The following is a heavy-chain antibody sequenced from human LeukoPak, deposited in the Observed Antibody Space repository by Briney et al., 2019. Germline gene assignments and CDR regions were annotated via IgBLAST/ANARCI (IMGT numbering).Heavy chain of an antibody. D-gene: IGHD3-22*01. V-gene: IGHV3-21*01. Sequence: PGGSLRLSCAASGSTFSSYSMNWVRQDPGKGLEWVSSISSSSSYIYYADSVKGRFTISRDNAKNSLYLQMNSLRAEDTAVYYCASVPVGYYYDSSGTTWGQGTLVTVSS. CDR2: ISSSSSYI. CDR3: ASVPVGYYYDSSGTT. CDR1: GSTFSSYS. J-gene: IGHJ5*02.